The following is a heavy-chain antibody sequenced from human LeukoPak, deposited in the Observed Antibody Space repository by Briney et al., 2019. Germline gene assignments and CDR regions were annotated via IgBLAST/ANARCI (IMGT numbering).Heavy chain of an antibody. Sequence: SETLSLTCTVSGGSISSSSYYWGWIRQPPGKGLEWIGSIYYSGSTYYNPSLKSPVTISVDTSKNQFSLKLSSVTAADTAVYYCASMYSSSWYELDYWGEGTLLTVSS. CDR2: IYYSGST. J-gene: IGHJ4*02. D-gene: IGHD6-13*01. CDR1: GGSISSSSYY. CDR3: ASMYSSSWYELDY. V-gene: IGHV4-39*07.